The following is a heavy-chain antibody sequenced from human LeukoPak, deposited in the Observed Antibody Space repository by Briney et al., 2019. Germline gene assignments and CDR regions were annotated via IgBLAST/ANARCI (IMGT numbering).Heavy chain of an antibody. V-gene: IGHV4-39*02. D-gene: IGHD3-22*01. Sequence: PSETLSLTCSVSGGPIRSSDYYWGWIRQPPGKGLEWIGRISYTGNTYYTPSLKSRVTIPVDTSNNLFSLRLSSVTAGDTAVYYCARLTHSYYVDSSAYYPYYYMDVWGKGTTVTVSS. CDR3: ARLTHSYYVDSSAYYPYYYMDV. CDR1: GGPIRSSDYY. J-gene: IGHJ6*03. CDR2: ISYTGNT.